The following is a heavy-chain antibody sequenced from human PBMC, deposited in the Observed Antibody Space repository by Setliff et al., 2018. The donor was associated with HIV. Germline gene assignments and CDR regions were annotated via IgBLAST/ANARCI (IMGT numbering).Heavy chain of an antibody. CDR1: GDSIISSRNF. J-gene: IGHJ4*02. D-gene: IGHD1-26*01. CDR3: ASGEDSGTYGEPYDS. V-gene: IGHV4-39*01. Sequence: SLTCIVSGDSIISSRNFWGWIRQPPGKGLEWIGNIHSSGSTYYNPSLKSRVFISVDLSINQFSLKLHSVTAADTAVYYCASGEDSGTYGEPYDSWGQGALVTVSS. CDR2: IHSSGST.